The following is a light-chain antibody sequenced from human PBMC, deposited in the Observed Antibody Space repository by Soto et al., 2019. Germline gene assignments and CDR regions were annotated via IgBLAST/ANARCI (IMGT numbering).Light chain of an antibody. Sequence: EIVLTQSPATLSLSPGERATFSCRASQSVSSDLVWYQQKPGQAPRLLIYDASNRATGIPARFSGSGSGTDFTLTISSLEPEDFAVYRCQQYGSSVGGTFGGGTKVDIK. CDR2: DAS. CDR1: QSVSSD. CDR3: QQYGSSVGGT. V-gene: IGKV3-11*01. J-gene: IGKJ4*01.